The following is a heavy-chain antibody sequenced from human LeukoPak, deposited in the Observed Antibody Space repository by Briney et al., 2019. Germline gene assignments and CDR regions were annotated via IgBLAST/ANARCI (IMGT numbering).Heavy chain of an antibody. D-gene: IGHD6-25*01. Sequence: SETLSLTCTVSGGSISSSSYYWGWIRQPPGKGLEWIGSIHYSGSTYYNPSLKSRVTISVDTSKNQFSLKLSSVTAADTAVYYCARHYLRQRLAPYNWFDPWGQGTRVTVSS. CDR2: IHYSGST. CDR3: ARHYLRQRLAPYNWFDP. J-gene: IGHJ5*02. V-gene: IGHV4-39*01. CDR1: GGSISSSSYY.